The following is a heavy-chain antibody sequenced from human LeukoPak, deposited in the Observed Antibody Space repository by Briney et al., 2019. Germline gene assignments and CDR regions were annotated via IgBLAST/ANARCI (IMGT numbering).Heavy chain of an antibody. J-gene: IGHJ4*02. CDR2: IKQDGSEK. CDR3: ARGTEVYYDSSSYYSY. D-gene: IGHD3-22*01. Sequence: GGSLRLSCAASGFTFSSHWMSWVRQAPGKGLEWVANIKQDGSEKYYVDSVKGRFTISRDNAKNSLYLQMNSLRAEDTAFYYCARGTEVYYDSSSYYSYWGQGTLVTVSS. CDR1: GFTFSSHW. V-gene: IGHV3-7*03.